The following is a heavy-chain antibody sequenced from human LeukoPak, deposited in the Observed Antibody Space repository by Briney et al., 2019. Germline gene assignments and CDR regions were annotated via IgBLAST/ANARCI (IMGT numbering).Heavy chain of an antibody. CDR1: GFIFGDHA. J-gene: IGHJ6*02. D-gene: IGHD2/OR15-2a*01. Sequence: PGGALRLSCFASGFIFGDHAMSWVRQAPGKGLEWEVFIRRKAYGGTTEYAASVEGRFTISRADARGIAYLQMNSLKTADTAFYYCTRGPILLWIHNGMDAWGQGTTVTVSS. CDR2: IRRKAYGGTT. CDR3: TRGPILLWIHNGMDA. V-gene: IGHV3-49*04.